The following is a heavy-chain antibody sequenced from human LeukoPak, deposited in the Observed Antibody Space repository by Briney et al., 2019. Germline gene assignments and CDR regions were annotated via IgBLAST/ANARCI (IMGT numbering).Heavy chain of an antibody. J-gene: IGHJ4*02. Sequence: PSETLSLTCAVYGGSFSGYYCSWIRQPPGKGLEWIGEVSHSGSTNYNPSLKSRVTMSVDTSKSQFSLKLSSVTAADTAIYYCARDHLYSSGWFDYWGQGTLVTVSS. CDR3: ARDHLYSSGWFDY. CDR2: VSHSGST. V-gene: IGHV4-34*01. CDR1: GGSFSGYY. D-gene: IGHD6-19*01.